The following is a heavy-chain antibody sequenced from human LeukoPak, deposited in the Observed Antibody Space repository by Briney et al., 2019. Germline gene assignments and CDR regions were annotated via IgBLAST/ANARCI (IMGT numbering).Heavy chain of an antibody. CDR1: GFTFRSYA. CDR2: ISSNGGST. CDR3: ARVPERYYDILTGYYDY. D-gene: IGHD3-9*01. Sequence: GGSLRLSCAASGFTFRSYAMHWVRQAPGKGLEYVSAISSNGGSTYYANSVKGRFTISRDNSKNTLYLQMGSLRAEDMAVYYCARVPERYYDILTGYYDYWGQGTLVTVSS. V-gene: IGHV3-64*01. J-gene: IGHJ4*02.